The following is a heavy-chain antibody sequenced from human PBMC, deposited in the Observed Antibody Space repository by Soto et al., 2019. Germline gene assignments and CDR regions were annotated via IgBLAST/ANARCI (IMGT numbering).Heavy chain of an antibody. D-gene: IGHD6-19*01. CDR2: IKHSGSS. V-gene: IGHV4-34*01. CDR1: AGSFSHYY. Sequence: SETLSLTCAVYAGSFSHYYWNWIRQSPGKGLEWIGKIKHSGSSNYNPSLRSRVSISVDMSKNQFSLRLTSVTAADTAVYYCAKDLGSSGWYLYYYYGMDVWGQGTTVTVSS. CDR3: AKDLGSSGWYLYYYYGMDV. J-gene: IGHJ6*02.